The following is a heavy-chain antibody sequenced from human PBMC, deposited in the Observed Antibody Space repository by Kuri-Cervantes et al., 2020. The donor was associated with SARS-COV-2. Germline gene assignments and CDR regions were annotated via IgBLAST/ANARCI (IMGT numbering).Heavy chain of an antibody. V-gene: IGHV1-69*04. D-gene: IGHD6-19*01. CDR3: ARETPRTSGTGYYFGY. CDR2: IIPIVGVP. Sequence: SVKVSCKTSGGSFSSYAISWVRQAPGQGLEWMGRIIPIVGVPNYAQNFQGRVTITADTSTSTAYVELSSLRSEDTAVYHCARETPRTSGTGYYFGYWGQGTLVTVSS. J-gene: IGHJ4*02. CDR1: GGSFSSYA.